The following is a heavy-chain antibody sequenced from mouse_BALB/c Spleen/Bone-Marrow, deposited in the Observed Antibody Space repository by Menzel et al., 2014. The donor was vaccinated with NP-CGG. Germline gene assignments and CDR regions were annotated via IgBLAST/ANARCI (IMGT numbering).Heavy chain of an antibody. D-gene: IGHD3-2*02. CDR3: ARNLRGYYFDY. Sequence: VKLQESGPGLVQPSQSLSITCTVSGFSLSSYGVHWVRQSPGKGLEWLGVIWSGGSTDYNAAFISRLTISKDNSKSQVFFKMTSLQANDTAIYYCARNLRGYYFDYWGQGTTLTVSS. J-gene: IGHJ2*01. CDR2: IWSGGST. V-gene: IGHV2-2*02. CDR1: GFSLSSYG.